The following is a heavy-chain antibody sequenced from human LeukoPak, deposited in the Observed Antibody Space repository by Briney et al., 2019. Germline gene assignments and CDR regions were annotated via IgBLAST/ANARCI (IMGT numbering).Heavy chain of an antibody. J-gene: IGHJ3*02. Sequence: PGGSLRLSCAASGFTFSSYAMHWVRQAPGKGLEWVAVISYDGSNKYYADSVKGRFTISRDNSKNTLYLQMNSLRAEDTAVYYCAREYCSSTSCHDAFDIWGQGTMVTVSS. CDR1: GFTFSSYA. CDR3: AREYCSSTSCHDAFDI. CDR2: ISYDGSNK. D-gene: IGHD2-2*01. V-gene: IGHV3-30-3*01.